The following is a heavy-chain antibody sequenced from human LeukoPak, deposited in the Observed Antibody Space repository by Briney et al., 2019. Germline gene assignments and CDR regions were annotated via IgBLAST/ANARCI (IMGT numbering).Heavy chain of an antibody. CDR1: GGSFSGYY. CDR3: ARGRYNWNSGSYFHY. J-gene: IGHJ4*02. Sequence: SETLSLTCAAYGGSFSGYYWSWIRQPPGKGLEWIGEINHSGSTNNNPSPKSRVTISLDTSKNQFALKLSYVKVEDTAVYYCARGRYNWNSGSYFHYWGQGTLVTVSS. CDR2: INHSGST. D-gene: IGHD1-7*01. V-gene: IGHV4-34*01.